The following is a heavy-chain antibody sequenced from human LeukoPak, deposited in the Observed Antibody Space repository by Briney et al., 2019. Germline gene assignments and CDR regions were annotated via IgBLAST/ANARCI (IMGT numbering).Heavy chain of an antibody. J-gene: IGHJ4*02. V-gene: IGHV4-39*01. CDR2: IYYSGST. Sequence: PSETLSLTCTVSGRSISSSSYCWGWIRQPPGKGLEWIGSIYYSGSTYYNPSLKSRVTISVDTSKNQFSLKLSSVTAADTAVYYCASGGSYCSSTSCYYFDYWGQGTLVTVSS. D-gene: IGHD2-2*01. CDR3: ASGGSYCSSTSCYYFDY. CDR1: GRSISSSSYC.